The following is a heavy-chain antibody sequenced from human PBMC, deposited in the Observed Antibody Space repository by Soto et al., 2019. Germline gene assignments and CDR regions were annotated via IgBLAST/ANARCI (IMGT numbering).Heavy chain of an antibody. CDR2: ISTYNGNT. CDR3: ARGPTDYYDNSGNYFLDY. D-gene: IGHD3-22*01. CDR1: GYTFTTYG. J-gene: IGHJ4*02. V-gene: IGHV1-18*01. Sequence: QVPLVQSGAEVKKPGASVKVSCKASGYTFTTYGMSWVRQAPGQGLDWMGGISTYNGNTKYAERLQGRVTMTTDTTTSTAYMELRSLRSDDTAVYYCARGPTDYYDNSGNYFLDYWGQGTLVTVSS.